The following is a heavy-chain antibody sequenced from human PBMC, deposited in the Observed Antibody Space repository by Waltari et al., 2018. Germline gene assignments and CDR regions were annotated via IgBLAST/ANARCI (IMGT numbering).Heavy chain of an antibody. CDR3: ARDYHYYDSSGYRGGAFDI. CDR2: IKQDGSEK. J-gene: IGHJ3*02. D-gene: IGHD3-22*01. CDR1: GFTFSSYW. Sequence: EVQLVESGGGLVQPGGSLRLSCAASGFTFSSYWMSWVRQAPGKGLEWVANIKQDGSEKYYVDSVKGRFTISRDNAKNSLYLQMNSLRAEETAVYYCARDYHYYDSSGYRGGAFDIWGQGTMVTVSS. V-gene: IGHV3-7*03.